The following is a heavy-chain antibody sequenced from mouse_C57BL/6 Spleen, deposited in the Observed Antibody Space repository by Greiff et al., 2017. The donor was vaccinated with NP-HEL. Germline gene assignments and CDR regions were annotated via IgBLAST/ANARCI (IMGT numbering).Heavy chain of an antibody. V-gene: IGHV14-4*01. J-gene: IGHJ4*01. Sequence: VQLQQSGAELVRPGASVKLSCTASGFNIKDDYMHWVKQRPEQGLEWIGWIAPENGDTEYASKFQGKATITADTSSNTAYLQLSSLTAEDTAVYDWTTGDYGSSDEDAMDYWGQGTSVTVSS. CDR2: IAPENGDT. D-gene: IGHD1-1*01. CDR1: GFNIKDDY. CDR3: TTGDYGSSDEDAMDY.